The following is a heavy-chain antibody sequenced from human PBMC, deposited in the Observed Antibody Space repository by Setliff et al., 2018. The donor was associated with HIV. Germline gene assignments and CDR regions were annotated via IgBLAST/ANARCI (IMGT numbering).Heavy chain of an antibody. V-gene: IGHV4-34*01. CDR1: GGSFSGYY. D-gene: IGHD6-13*01. CDR3: ARASTGYSSIWYRNGLTYYNYMDV. Sequence: SETLSLTCAVYGGSFSGYYWTWIRQPPGKGLEWIGEINHSGSTNYNPSLKSRVSMSVDTSKNQFSLRLGAVTAADTAVFYCARASTGYSSIWYRNGLTYYNYMDVWGRGTKGT. CDR2: INHSGST. J-gene: IGHJ6*03.